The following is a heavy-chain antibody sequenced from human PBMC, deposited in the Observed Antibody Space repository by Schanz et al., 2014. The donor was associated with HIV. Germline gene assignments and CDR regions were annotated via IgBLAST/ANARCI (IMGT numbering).Heavy chain of an antibody. J-gene: IGHJ4*02. V-gene: IGHV3-23*01. D-gene: IGHD3-16*01. CDR2: ISGSGGST. Sequence: EEQLLESGGGLVQPGGSLRLSCIASGFTFSSHSMAWVRQAPGKGLEWVAAISGSGGSTYYADSVKGRFTISRDSFNNTLYLHMSSLRAEDTAVYFCAREEAGGGLQIWGQGTLIIVSS. CDR1: GFTFSSHS. CDR3: AREEAGGGLQI.